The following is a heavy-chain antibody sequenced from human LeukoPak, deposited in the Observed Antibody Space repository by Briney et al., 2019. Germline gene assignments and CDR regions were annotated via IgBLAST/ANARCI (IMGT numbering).Heavy chain of an antibody. J-gene: IGHJ5*02. D-gene: IGHD2-15*01. V-gene: IGHV4-39*01. CDR1: GGSISSYY. CDR3: ARGSLFDCSGGSCYRAVWFDP. CDR2: IYYSGST. Sequence: SETLSLTCTVSGGSISSYYWSWIRQPPGKGLEWIGSIYYSGSTYYNPSLKSRVTIFVDTSKNQFSLKLSSVTAADTAVYYCARGSLFDCSGGSCYRAVWFDPWGQGTLVTVSS.